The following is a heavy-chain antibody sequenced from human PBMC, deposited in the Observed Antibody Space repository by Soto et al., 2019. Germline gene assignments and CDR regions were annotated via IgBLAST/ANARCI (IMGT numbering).Heavy chain of an antibody. Sequence: GGSLRLSCAASGFTVSSTYMNWVRQAPGKGLEWVSVLYSGGSTYYADSVKGRFTISRDNSKNTLYLQMNSLRPEDTAVYYCARIPGGQLGANYFDYWGQGTLVTVSS. V-gene: IGHV3-53*01. J-gene: IGHJ4*02. D-gene: IGHD6-6*01. CDR2: LYSGGST. CDR3: ARIPGGQLGANYFDY. CDR1: GFTVSSTY.